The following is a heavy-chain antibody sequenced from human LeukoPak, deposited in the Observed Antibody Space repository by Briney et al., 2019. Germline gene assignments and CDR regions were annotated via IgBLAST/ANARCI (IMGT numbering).Heavy chain of an antibody. D-gene: IGHD6-6*01. CDR2: IYHSGST. CDR1: GGSISSGGYY. CDR3: ARALSSFEGQIAAPVEVFFDY. V-gene: IGHV4-30-2*01. Sequence: PSQTLSLTCTVSGGSISSGGYYWSWIRQPPGKGLEWIGYIYHSGSTYYNPSLKSRVTISVDRSKNQFSLKLSSVTAADTAVYYCARALSSFEGQIAAPVEVFFDYWGQGTLVTVSS. J-gene: IGHJ4*02.